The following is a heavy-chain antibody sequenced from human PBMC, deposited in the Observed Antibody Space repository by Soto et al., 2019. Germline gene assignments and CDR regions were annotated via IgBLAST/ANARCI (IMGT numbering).Heavy chain of an antibody. D-gene: IGHD3-3*01. V-gene: IGHV4-39*01. CDR1: GYSVSSSDYY. CDR2: MFYSGLT. CDR3: ARVTPLSSQYYDFWSGYYKGPYYFDY. J-gene: IGHJ4*02. Sequence: PSETLSPTCRVGGYSVSSSDYYWAGILQPPGKGLEWIGSMFYSGLTYYNPSLKSRVTLSVDTSKNQFSVRLSSVTAADTAVYYCARVTPLSSQYYDFWSGYYKGPYYFDYWGQGTLVTVSS.